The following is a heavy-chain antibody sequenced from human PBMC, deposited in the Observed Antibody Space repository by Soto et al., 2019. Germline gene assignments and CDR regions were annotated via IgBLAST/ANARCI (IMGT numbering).Heavy chain of an antibody. J-gene: IGHJ6*03. D-gene: IGHD3-3*01. Sequence: VGSLRLSCAASGFTFSSYSMNWVRQAPGKGLEWVSYISSSSSTIYYADSVKGRFTISRDNAKNSLYLQMNSLRAEDTAVYYCAKTIFGVVIMGYYYMDVWGKGTTVTVSS. V-gene: IGHV3-48*01. CDR1: GFTFSSYS. CDR2: ISSSSSTI. CDR3: AKTIFGVVIMGYYYMDV.